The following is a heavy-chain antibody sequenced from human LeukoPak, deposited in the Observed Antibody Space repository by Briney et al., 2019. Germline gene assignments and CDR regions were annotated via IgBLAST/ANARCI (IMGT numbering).Heavy chain of an antibody. V-gene: IGHV3-21*01. CDR2: ISSSSSYI. D-gene: IGHD2-2*01. Sequence: GGSLRLSCAASGFTFSSYSMNWARKAPGKGLEWVSSISSSSSYIYYADSVKGRFTISRDNAKNSLYLQMNSLRAEDTAVYYCARDEYQLLMRYWGQGTLVTVSS. J-gene: IGHJ4*02. CDR3: ARDEYQLLMRY. CDR1: GFTFSSYS.